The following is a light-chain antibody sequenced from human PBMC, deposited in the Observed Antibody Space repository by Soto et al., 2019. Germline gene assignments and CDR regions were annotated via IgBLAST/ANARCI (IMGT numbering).Light chain of an antibody. Sequence: QPVLTQPASVSGSPGQSITISCTGTSSDIGVYNYVSWYQHHPGKAPKVMIFEVSNRPSGVSNRFSGSKSGNTASLTISGLQAEDEADYYCTSYTTSTTWVFGGGTQLTVL. J-gene: IGLJ3*02. V-gene: IGLV2-14*01. CDR1: SSDIGVYNY. CDR2: EVS. CDR3: TSYTTSTTWV.